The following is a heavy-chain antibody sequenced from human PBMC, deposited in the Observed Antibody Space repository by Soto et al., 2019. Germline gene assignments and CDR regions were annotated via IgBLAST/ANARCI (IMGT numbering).Heavy chain of an antibody. Sequence: QVQLVESGGGVVQPGRSLRLSCAASGFSLSNYGMHWVRQAPGKGLEWVAAIWHDGSIQQNADSVKGQFTISRDNSKNTLSLQMNTLGAEDTGMYYCATDKGSSPVDYWGRGSLVTVSS. CDR2: IWHDGSIQ. J-gene: IGHJ4*02. D-gene: IGHD2-15*01. V-gene: IGHV3-33*01. CDR1: GFSLSNYG. CDR3: ATDKGSSPVDY.